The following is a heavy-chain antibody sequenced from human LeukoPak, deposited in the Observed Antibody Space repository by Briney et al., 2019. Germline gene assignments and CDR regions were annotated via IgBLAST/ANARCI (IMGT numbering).Heavy chain of an antibody. V-gene: IGHV3-11*01. CDR1: GFTVSSNH. J-gene: IGHJ4*02. Sequence: PGGSLRLSCAASGFTVSSNHMSWVRQAPGKGLEWVSYISSSGSTIYYADSVKGRFTISRDNAKNSLYLQMNSLRAEDTAVYYCARRSASSSWYGGNFDYWGQGTLVTVSS. CDR2: ISSSGSTI. CDR3: ARRSASSSWYGGNFDY. D-gene: IGHD6-13*01.